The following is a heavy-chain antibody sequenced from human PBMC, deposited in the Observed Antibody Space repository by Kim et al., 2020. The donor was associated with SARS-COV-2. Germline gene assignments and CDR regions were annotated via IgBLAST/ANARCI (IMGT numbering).Heavy chain of an antibody. D-gene: IGHD6-13*01. V-gene: IGHV3-30*02. Sequence: ADSVKGRFTISRNNSKNTLYLQMNSLRAEDTAVYYCAKGGDIAAAVGSDYWGQGTLVTVSS. CDR3: AKGGDIAAAVGSDY. J-gene: IGHJ4*02.